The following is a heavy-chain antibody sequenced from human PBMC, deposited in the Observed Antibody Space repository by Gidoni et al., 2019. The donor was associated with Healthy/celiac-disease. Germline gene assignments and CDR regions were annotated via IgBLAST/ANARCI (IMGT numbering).Heavy chain of an antibody. CDR2: IIPIFGTA. D-gene: IGHD3-3*01. J-gene: IGHJ5*02. Sequence: QVQLVQSGAEVKKPGSSVKVSCKASGGTFSSYAISWVRQAPGQGLEWMGGIIPIFGTANYAQKFQGRVTITADESTSTAYMELSSLRSEDTAVYYCAISREEWLSQINFENNWFDPWGQGTLVTVSS. CDR1: GGTFSSYA. V-gene: IGHV1-69*01. CDR3: AISREEWLSQINFENNWFDP.